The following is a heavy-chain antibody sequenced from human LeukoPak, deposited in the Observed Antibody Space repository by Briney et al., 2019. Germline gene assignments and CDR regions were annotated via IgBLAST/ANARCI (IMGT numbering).Heavy chain of an antibody. Sequence: PARSLRLSCAASGFTFSSYGMHWVRQAPGKGLEWVAVMWYDGSNKYYADSVKGRFTISRDNSKNTLYLEMDSLRGEDTAVYYCARRWVVVAADYFDIWGQGTMVTVSS. V-gene: IGHV3-33*01. CDR3: ARRWVVVAADYFDI. D-gene: IGHD2-15*01. CDR1: GFTFSSYG. CDR2: MWYDGSNK. J-gene: IGHJ3*02.